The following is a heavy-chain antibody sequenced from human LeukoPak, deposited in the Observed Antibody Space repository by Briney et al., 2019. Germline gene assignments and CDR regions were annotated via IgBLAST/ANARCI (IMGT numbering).Heavy chain of an antibody. CDR3: AKDFDY. CDR1: GFTFSSYG. V-gene: IGHV3-30*18. Sequence: GRSLRLSCAASGFTFSSYGMHWVRQASGKGLEWVAVISYDGSNKYYADSVKGRFTISRDNSKNTLYLQMNSLRAEDTAVYYCAKDFDYWGQGTLVTVS. J-gene: IGHJ4*02. CDR2: ISYDGSNK.